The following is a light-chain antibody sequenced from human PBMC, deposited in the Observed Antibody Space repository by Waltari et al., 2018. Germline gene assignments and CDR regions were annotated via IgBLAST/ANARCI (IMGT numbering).Light chain of an antibody. V-gene: IGKV2-28*01. CDR2: LGS. J-gene: IGKJ3*01. CDR1: QSLLHSNGYNY. Sequence: DIVMTQSPLSLPVTPGGPASIPCRSIQSLLHSNGYNYLDWYLQKPGQSPQLLIYLGSNLPAGGPDRFSGSGSGTDFTLKISRVEAEDVGVYYCMQALQTPLFTFGPGTKVDIK. CDR3: MQALQTPLFT.